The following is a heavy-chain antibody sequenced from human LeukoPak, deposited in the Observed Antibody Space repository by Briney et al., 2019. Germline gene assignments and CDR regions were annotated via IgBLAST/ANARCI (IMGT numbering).Heavy chain of an antibody. J-gene: IGHJ4*02. Sequence: SETLSLTCTVSGASITSYYWSWLRQPPGKGLEWIGYIYYSGSTTYNPSLKSRVTISVHPSKNHFSLKLSPVTAADTAVYYCARLSIVGATNFDYWGQGTLVTVSS. CDR1: GASITSYY. CDR3: ARLSIVGATNFDY. CDR2: IYYSGST. V-gene: IGHV4-59*08. D-gene: IGHD1-26*01.